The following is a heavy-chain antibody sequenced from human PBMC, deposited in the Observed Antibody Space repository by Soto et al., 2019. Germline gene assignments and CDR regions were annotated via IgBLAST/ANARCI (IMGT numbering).Heavy chain of an antibody. CDR3: ARDHDQWLLRFMVV. Sequence: QVQLVESGGGVVQPGRSLRLSCAASGFTFSSYAMHWVRQAPGKGLEWVAVISYDGSNKYYADSVKGRFTISRDNSKNTLYLQMNSLRAEDTAVYYCARDHDQWLLRFMVVWGQGTTVTVSS. V-gene: IGHV3-30-3*01. CDR2: ISYDGSNK. J-gene: IGHJ6*02. D-gene: IGHD3-22*01. CDR1: GFTFSSYA.